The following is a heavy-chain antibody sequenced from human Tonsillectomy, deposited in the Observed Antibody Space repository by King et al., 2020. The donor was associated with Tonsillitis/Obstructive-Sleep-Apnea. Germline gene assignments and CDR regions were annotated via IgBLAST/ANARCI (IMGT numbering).Heavy chain of an antibody. D-gene: IGHD3-3*01. CDR3: ARDPVRTIFGVVNWFDP. Sequence: VQLVQSGAEVKKPGASVKVSCKASGYTFTSYYMHWVRQAPGQGLEWMGIINPSGGSTSYAQEFQGRVTMTRDTSTSTVYMELSSLRSEDTAVYYCARDPVRTIFGVVNWFDPWGQGTLVTVSS. CDR1: GYTFTSYY. CDR2: INPSGGST. J-gene: IGHJ5*02. V-gene: IGHV1-46*01.